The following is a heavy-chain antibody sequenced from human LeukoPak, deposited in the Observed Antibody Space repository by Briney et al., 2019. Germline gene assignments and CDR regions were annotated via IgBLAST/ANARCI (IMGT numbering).Heavy chain of an antibody. CDR1: GYTFTSYG. CDR2: ISAYNGNT. V-gene: IGHV1-18*01. Sequence: ASVKVSCKASGYTFTSYGISWVRQAPGQGLEWMGWISAYNGNTNYAQKLQGRVTMTTDTSTSTAYMELRSLTSDDTAIYYCARRIVGGHLGDYWGQGTLVTVSS. D-gene: IGHD1-26*01. J-gene: IGHJ4*02. CDR3: ARRIVGGHLGDY.